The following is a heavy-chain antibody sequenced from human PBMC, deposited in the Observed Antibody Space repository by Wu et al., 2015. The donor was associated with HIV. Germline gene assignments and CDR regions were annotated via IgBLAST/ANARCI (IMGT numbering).Heavy chain of an antibody. CDR3: ARLMTTVTTTPYYFDY. J-gene: IGHJ4*02. CDR2: INPNSGGT. V-gene: IGHV1-2*02. Sequence: QVHLVQSGAEVKKPGASVKVSCKASGYTFTGYYMHWVRQAPGQGLEWMGWINPNSGGTNYAQKFQGRVTMTRDTSISTAYMELSRLRSDDTAVYYCARLMTTVTTTPYYFDYWGQGTLVTVSS. CDR1: GYTFTGYY. D-gene: IGHD4-17*01.